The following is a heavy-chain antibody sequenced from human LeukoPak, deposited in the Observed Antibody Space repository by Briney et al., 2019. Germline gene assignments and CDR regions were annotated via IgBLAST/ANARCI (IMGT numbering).Heavy chain of an antibody. CDR2: IIPIFGTA. V-gene: IGHV1-69*05. CDR3: ARVRLHVDNGVWLTYYMDV. J-gene: IGHJ6*03. CDR1: GGTFSSYA. Sequence: ESSVKVSCKASGGTFSSYAISWVRQAPGQGLEWMGRIIPIFGTANYAQKFQGRVTITTDESTSTAYMELSSLRSEDTAVYYCARVRLHVDNGVWLTYYMDVRGKGTTVTVSS. D-gene: IGHD2-8*01.